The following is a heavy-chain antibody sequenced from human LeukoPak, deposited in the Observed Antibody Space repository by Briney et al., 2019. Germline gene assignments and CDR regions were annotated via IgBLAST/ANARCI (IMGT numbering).Heavy chain of an antibody. D-gene: IGHD6-13*01. CDR1: GFTFSSYS. V-gene: IGHV3-21*01. J-gene: IGHJ4*02. CDR3: ARTRIAAAVDY. Sequence: GGSLRLSCAASGFTFSSYSMNWVRQAPGKGVEWVSSISSSSSYIYYADSVKGRFTISRENAKNSLYLQMNSLRAEDTAVYYCARTRIAAAVDYWGQGTLVTVSS. CDR2: ISSSSSYI.